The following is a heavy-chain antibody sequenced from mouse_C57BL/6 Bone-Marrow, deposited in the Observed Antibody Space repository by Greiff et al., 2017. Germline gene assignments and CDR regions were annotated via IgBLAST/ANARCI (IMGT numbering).Heavy chain of an antibody. CDR1: GYTFTSYW. CDR3: ARGGYYGSSSYYSMDY. CDR2: IDPNSGGT. V-gene: IGHV1-72*01. J-gene: IGHJ4*01. Sequence: VQLQQSGAELVKPGASVKLSCKASGYTFTSYWMHWVKQRPGRGLEWIGRIDPNSGGTKYNEKFKGKATLTVDKPSSTAYMQLSSLTSEDSAVYSCARGGYYGSSSYYSMDYWGQGTSVTVSS. D-gene: IGHD1-1*01.